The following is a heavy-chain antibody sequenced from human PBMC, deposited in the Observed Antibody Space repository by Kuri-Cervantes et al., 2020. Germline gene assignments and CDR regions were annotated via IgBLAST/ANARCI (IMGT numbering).Heavy chain of an antibody. D-gene: IGHD3-16*01. Sequence: GESLKISCAASGFTFSDSAMHWVRQASGKGLEWVGRIRSKANSYATTYAASVKGRFTISRDDSKNTAYLQMNSLKTEDTAVYYCARDLGEVEYGDLLYYFDYWGQGTLVTVSS. CDR1: GFTFSDSA. CDR2: IRSKANSYAT. J-gene: IGHJ4*02. V-gene: IGHV3-73*01. CDR3: ARDLGEVEYGDLLYYFDY.